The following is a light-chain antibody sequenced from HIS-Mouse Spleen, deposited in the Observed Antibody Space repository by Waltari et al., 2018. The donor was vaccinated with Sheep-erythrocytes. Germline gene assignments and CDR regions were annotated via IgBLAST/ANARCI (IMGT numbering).Light chain of an antibody. CDR2: DVS. V-gene: IGLV2-11*01. CDR3: CSYAGSYNHV. Sequence: QSALTQPRSVSGSPGQSVTISCTGTSSAVRRSHYVPWYQQHPGQAPKLMIYDVSKRPSGVPDRFSGSKSGNTASLTISGLQAEDEADYYCCSYAGSYNHVFATGTKVTVL. CDR1: SSAVRRSHY. J-gene: IGLJ1*01.